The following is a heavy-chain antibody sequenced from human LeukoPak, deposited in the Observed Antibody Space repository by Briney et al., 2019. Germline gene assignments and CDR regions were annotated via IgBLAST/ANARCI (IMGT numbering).Heavy chain of an antibody. CDR2: IRYDGSNK. Sequence: GGSLRLSCAASGFTFSSYGMHWVREAPGKGLEWVAFIRYDGSNKYYADSVKGRFTISRDNSKNTLYLQMNSLRAEDTAVYYCAKDAYSGSSYVDYWGQGTLVTVSS. CDR3: AKDAYSGSSYVDY. J-gene: IGHJ4*02. D-gene: IGHD1-26*01. V-gene: IGHV3-30*02. CDR1: GFTFSSYG.